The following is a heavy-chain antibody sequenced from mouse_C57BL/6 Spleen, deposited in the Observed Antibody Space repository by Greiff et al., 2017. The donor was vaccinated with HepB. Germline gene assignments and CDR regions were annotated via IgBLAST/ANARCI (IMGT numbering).Heavy chain of an antibody. CDR1: GFTFSDYY. CDR2: INYDGSST. Sequence: EVKLMESEGGLVQPGRSMKLSCTASGFTFSDYYMAWVRQVPEKGLEWVANINYDGSSTYYLDSLKSRFIISRDNAKNILYLQMSSLKSEDTATYYCARVGDYDGVFAYWGQGTLVTVSA. V-gene: IGHV5-16*01. CDR3: ARVGDYDGVFAY. J-gene: IGHJ3*01. D-gene: IGHD2-4*01.